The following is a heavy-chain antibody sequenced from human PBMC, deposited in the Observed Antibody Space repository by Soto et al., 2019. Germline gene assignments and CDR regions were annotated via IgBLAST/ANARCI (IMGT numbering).Heavy chain of an antibody. D-gene: IGHD3-16*01. CDR2: IXXXXXEX. V-gene: IGHV3-7*03. J-gene: IGHJ4*02. CDR3: ARGLYSRGY. CDR1: GFTFSSNW. Sequence: PGGSLRLSCVVSGFTFSSNWMSWVRQAPGXGLXXLXXIXXXXXEXXXGDSVKGRFAISRDNAKNSLYLQMNSLRVDDTAVYYCARGLYSRGYWGQGTLVTVSS.